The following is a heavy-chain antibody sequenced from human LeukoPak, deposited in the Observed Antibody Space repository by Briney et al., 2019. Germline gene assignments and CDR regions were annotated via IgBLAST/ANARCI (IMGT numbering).Heavy chain of an antibody. CDR3: ARVGYYYDSSGYYFNDY. CDR2: IYTSGST. Sequence: SETLSLTCTVSGGSISSYYWSWIRQPAGKGLEWIGRIYTSGSTNYNPSLKSRVTMSVDTSKNQFSLKLSSATAADTAVYYSARVGYYYDSSGYYFNDYWGQGTLVTVSS. V-gene: IGHV4-4*07. D-gene: IGHD3-22*01. J-gene: IGHJ4*02. CDR1: GGSISSYY.